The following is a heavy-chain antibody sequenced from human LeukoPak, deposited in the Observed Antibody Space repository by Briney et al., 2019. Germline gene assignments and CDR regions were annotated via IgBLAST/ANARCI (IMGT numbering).Heavy chain of an antibody. CDR2: INWNGGST. Sequence: GGSLRLSCAASGFTFDDYGMSRVRQAPGKGLEWVSGINWNGGSTGYADSVKDRFTISRDNAKNSLYLQMNSLRAEDTALYYCARGGFDFWSGYPPYYYYMDVWGKGTTVTVSS. V-gene: IGHV3-20*04. J-gene: IGHJ6*03. D-gene: IGHD3-3*01. CDR1: GFTFDDYG. CDR3: ARGGFDFWSGYPPYYYYMDV.